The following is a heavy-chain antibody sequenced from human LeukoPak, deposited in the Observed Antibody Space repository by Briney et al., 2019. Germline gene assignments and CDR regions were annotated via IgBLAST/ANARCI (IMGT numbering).Heavy chain of an antibody. D-gene: IGHD5-18*01. CDR2: IYYSGST. J-gene: IGHJ6*02. CDR3: ARVVRKSGYSYGTNYCYYGMDV. Sequence: SETLSLTCTVSGGSISSYYWSWIRQPPGKGLEWIGYIYYSGSTNYNPSLKSRVTISVDTSKNQFSLKLSSVTAADTAVYYCARVVRKSGYSYGTNYCYYGMDVWGQGTTVTVSS. CDR1: GGSISSYY. V-gene: IGHV4-59*12.